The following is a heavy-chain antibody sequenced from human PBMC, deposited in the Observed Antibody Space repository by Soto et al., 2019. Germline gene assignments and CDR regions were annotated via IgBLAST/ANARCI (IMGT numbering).Heavy chain of an antibody. CDR2: IWYDGSNK. D-gene: IGHD5-12*01. V-gene: IGHV3-33*01. CDR1: GFTFSSYG. CDR3: ARDPPGYSGYD. J-gene: IGHJ4*02. Sequence: GGSLRLSCAASGFTFSSYGMHWVRQAPGKGLEWVAVIWYDGSNKYYADSVKGRFTISRDNSKNTLYLQMNSLRAEDTAVYYCARDPPGYSGYDWGQGTLVTVSS.